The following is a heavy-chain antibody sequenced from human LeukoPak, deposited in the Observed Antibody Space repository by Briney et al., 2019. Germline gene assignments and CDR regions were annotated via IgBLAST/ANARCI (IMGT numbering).Heavy chain of an antibody. J-gene: IGHJ4*02. V-gene: IGHV3-7*03. CDR2: IKQDGSEK. D-gene: IGHD6-13*01. CDR1: GFSFSSYW. CDR3: AVGYSSTWYHFEY. Sequence: PGGSLRLFCAASGFSFSSYWMSWVRQAPGKGLEWVANIKQDGSEKYYVDSVKGRFTISRDNAKNSLYLQMNSLRAEDTAVYYCAVGYSSTWYHFEYWGQGTLVTVSS.